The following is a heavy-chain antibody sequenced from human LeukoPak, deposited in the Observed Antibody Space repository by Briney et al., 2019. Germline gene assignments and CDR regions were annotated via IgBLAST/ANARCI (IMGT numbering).Heavy chain of an antibody. CDR2: IYPGDSDT. CDR1: GYSFTNYW. J-gene: IGHJ4*02. V-gene: IGHV5-51*01. CDR3: ARLRLGGSDYSSPLWY. D-gene: IGHD3-10*01. Sequence: GESLQISCKVSGYSFTNYWIAWVRQLPGKGLEWMGIIYPGDSDTRYSPSFQGQVTISADKSISTAYLQWSSLKASDTAMYYCARLRLGGSDYSSPLWYWGQGTLVTVSS.